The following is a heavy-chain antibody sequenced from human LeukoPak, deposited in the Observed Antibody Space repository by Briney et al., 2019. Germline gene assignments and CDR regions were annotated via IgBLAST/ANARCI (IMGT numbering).Heavy chain of an antibody. CDR2: ISYDGSNK. CDR3: ARATEEDAFDI. D-gene: IGHD5-12*01. J-gene: IGHJ3*02. Sequence: PGGSLRLSCAASGFTFSSYAMHWVRQAPGKGLEWVAVISYDGSNKYYADSVKGRFTISRDNSKNTLYLQMNSLRAEDTAVYYCARATEEDAFDIWGQGTMVTVSS. V-gene: IGHV3-30-3*01. CDR1: GFTFSSYA.